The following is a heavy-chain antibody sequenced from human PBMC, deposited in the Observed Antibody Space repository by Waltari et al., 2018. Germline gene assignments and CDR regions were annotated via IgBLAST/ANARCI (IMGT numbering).Heavy chain of an antibody. Sequence: QVQLQESGPGLVKPSETLSLTCTVSGGSISSHYWSWIRQPPGKGLEWIGYIYYSGSTNYNPSLKSRVTISVDTSKNQCSLKLSSVTAADTAVYYCAREYYYFDYWGQGTLVTVSS. J-gene: IGHJ4*02. CDR2: IYYSGST. CDR1: GGSISSHY. CDR3: AREYYYFDY. D-gene: IGHD3-10*01. V-gene: IGHV4-59*11.